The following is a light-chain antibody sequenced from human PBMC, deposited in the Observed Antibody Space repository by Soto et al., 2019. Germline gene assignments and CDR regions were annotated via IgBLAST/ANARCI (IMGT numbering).Light chain of an antibody. CDR3: QQYNRWPFP. V-gene: IGKV3-15*01. Sequence: EAVMTQSPGTLSVSPGERVTLCCRASQSVSSHLAWYQQKPGQAARLLIHGASTRATGIPDRFSGSGSGTEFTLTISSLQSEDSAVYYCQQYNRWPFPFGPGTKVHIK. CDR1: QSVSSH. CDR2: GAS. J-gene: IGKJ3*01.